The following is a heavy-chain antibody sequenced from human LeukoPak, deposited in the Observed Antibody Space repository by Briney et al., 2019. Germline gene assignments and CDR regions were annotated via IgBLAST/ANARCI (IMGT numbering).Heavy chain of an antibody. D-gene: IGHD2-15*01. CDR1: GYSFTSYW. J-gene: IGHJ4*02. Sequence: GESLKISCKGSGYSFTSYWIGWVRQMSGKGLEWMGIIYPGDSDTRYSPSDQGQVTISVDKSISTAYLQWSSLKASDTVMYYCARPYCSGGSCYLYYFDYWGQGTLVTVSS. CDR2: IYPGDSDT. CDR3: ARPYCSGGSCYLYYFDY. V-gene: IGHV5-51*01.